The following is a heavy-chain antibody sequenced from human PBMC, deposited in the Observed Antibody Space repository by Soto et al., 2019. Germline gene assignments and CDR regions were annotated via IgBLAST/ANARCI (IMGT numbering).Heavy chain of an antibody. V-gene: IGHV4-59*08. Sequence: KGLEWIGYIYYSGSTNYNPSLKSRVTISVDTSKNQFSLKLSSVTAADTAVYYCARRGVVFFFQAEDGIRDVRSVSAFLLNRSSDL. D-gene: IGHD3-3*01. CDR2: IYYSGST. J-gene: IGHJ2*01. CDR3: ARRGVVFFFQAEDGIRDVRSVSAFLLNRSSDL.